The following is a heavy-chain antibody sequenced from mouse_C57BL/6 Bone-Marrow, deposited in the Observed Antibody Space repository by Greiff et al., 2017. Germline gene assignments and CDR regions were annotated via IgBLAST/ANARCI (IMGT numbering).Heavy chain of an antibody. D-gene: IGHD2-4*01. CDR1: GFTFSDYG. V-gene: IGHV5-17*01. J-gene: IGHJ3*01. CDR2: ISSGSSTI. CDR3: ARRNDYGVAY. Sequence: EVKLVESGGGLVKPGGSLKLSCAASGFTFSDYGMHWVRQAPEKGLEWVAYISSGSSTIYYADTMKGRFTISRDNAKNALFLQMTSLRSEDTAMYYCARRNDYGVAYGGQGNLVTVSA.